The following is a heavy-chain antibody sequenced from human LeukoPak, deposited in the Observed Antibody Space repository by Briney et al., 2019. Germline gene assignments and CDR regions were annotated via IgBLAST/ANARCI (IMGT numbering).Heavy chain of an antibody. CDR3: ARDYWVAAAGTTVWFDP. CDR2: IYYSGST. D-gene: IGHD6-13*01. Sequence: SETLSLTCTVSGGSISSYYWSWTRQPPGKGLEWIGYIYYSGSTNYNPSLKSRVTISVDTSKNQFSLKLSSVTAADTAVYYCARDYWVAAAGTTVWFDPWGQGTLVTVSS. V-gene: IGHV4-59*01. J-gene: IGHJ5*02. CDR1: GGSISSYY.